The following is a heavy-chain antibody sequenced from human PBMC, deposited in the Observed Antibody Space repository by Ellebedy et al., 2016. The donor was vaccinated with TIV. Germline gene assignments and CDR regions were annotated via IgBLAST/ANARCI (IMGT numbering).Heavy chain of an antibody. V-gene: IGHV3-23*01. CDR1: GLTFSSHA. J-gene: IGHJ3*01. CDR2: IAESVGNT. Sequence: GESLKISCAASGLTFSSHAMSWVRQAPGKGLEWVSSIAESVGNTYYADSVKGRFTISSDNSKDHLFLQMNSLRAEDTAIYFCARDPVGVVPAFDVWGQGTMVTVSS. CDR3: ARDPVGVVPAFDV. D-gene: IGHD4-23*01.